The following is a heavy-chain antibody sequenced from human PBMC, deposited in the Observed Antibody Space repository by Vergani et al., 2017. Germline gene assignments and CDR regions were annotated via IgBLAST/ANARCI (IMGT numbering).Heavy chain of an antibody. CDR1: GGTFSSYA. CDR2: IIPIFGTA. V-gene: IGHV1-69*01. CDR3: ARHSPDYYDSSGYNYYYYGMDV. D-gene: IGHD3-22*01. Sequence: QVQLVQSGAEVKKPGSSVKVSCKASGGTFSSYAISWVRQAPGQGLEWMGGIIPIFGTANYAQKFQGRVTITADESTSTAYMELSSLRSDDTAVYYCARHSPDYYDSSGYNYYYYGMDVWGQGTTVTVSS. J-gene: IGHJ6*02.